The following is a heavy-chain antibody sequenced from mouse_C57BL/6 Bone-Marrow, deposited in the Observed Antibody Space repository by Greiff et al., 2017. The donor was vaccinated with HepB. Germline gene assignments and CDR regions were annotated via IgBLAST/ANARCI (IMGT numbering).Heavy chain of an antibody. J-gene: IGHJ3*01. V-gene: IGHV5-6*02. CDR2: ISSGGSYT. CDR1: GFTFSSYG. Sequence: EVMLVESGGDLVKPGGSLKLSCAASGFTFSSYGMSWVRQTPDKRLEWVATISSGGSYTYYPDSVKGRFTISRDNAKNTLYLQMSSLKSEDTAMYYCGRREGAWFAYWGQGTLVTVSA. CDR3: GRREGAWFAY.